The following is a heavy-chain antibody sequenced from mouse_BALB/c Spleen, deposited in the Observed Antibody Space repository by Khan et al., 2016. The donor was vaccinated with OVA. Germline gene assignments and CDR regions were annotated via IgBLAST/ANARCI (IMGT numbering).Heavy chain of an antibody. J-gene: IGHJ4*01. D-gene: IGHD1-1*01. CDR3: ARGNYYGYAMDY. V-gene: IGHV3-2*02. CDR2: ISYSGST. CDR1: GYSITSNYA. Sequence: EVQLQESGPGLVKPSQSLSLTCTVTGYSITSNYAWNWIRQFPGNKLEWMGYISYSGSTSYNPSLKSRISITRDTSKNQFFLQLSSVTPEDTATYDCARGNYYGYAMDYWGQGTAVTVSS.